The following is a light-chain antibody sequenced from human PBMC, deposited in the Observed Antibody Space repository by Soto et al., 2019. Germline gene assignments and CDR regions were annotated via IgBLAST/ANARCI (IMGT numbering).Light chain of an antibody. V-gene: IGKV1-5*03. CDR1: QSISSW. CDR2: KAS. CDR3: QQYSSYPYT. J-gene: IGKJ2*01. Sequence: DIQMTQSPSTLSGSFGDRVTITCRASQSISSWLAWYQQKPGKAPKLLIYKASSLESGVPSRFSGSEYGTEFTLTISSLQTDDFATYYCQQYSSYPYTFGQGTKVDI.